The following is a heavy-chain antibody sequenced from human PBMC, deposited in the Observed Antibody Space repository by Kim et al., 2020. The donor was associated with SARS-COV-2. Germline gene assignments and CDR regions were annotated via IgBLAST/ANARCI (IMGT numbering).Heavy chain of an antibody. Sequence: VSGISWNSGSIGYADSVKGRFTISRDNAKNSLYLQMNSLRAEDTALYYCAKDSTRYYYDSNGDAFDIWGQGTMVTVSS. D-gene: IGHD3-22*01. CDR3: AKDSTRYYYDSNGDAFDI. J-gene: IGHJ3*02. V-gene: IGHV3-9*01. CDR2: ISWNSGSI.